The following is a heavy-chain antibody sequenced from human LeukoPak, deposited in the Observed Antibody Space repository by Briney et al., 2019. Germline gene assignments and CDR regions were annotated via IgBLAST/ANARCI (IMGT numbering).Heavy chain of an antibody. CDR3: ARVSPSGIVGATTFDY. CDR1: GYTFTDYY. D-gene: IGHD1-26*01. CDR2: VNPNTGGT. J-gene: IGHJ4*02. Sequence: ASVKVSCKASGYTFTDYYIHWVRQAPGQGLEWMGWVNPNTGGTNYAQKFQVWVTMTRDTSISTAYMELSRLRSDDTAVYYCARVSPSGIVGATTFDYWGQGTLVTVSS. V-gene: IGHV1-2*04.